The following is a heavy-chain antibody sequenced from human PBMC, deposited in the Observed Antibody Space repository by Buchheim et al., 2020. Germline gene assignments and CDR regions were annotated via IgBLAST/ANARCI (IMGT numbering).Heavy chain of an antibody. CDR3: ARREMAHKKFDY. CDR1: GGSFSGYY. Sequence: QVQLQQWGAGLLKPSETLSLTCAVYGGSFSGYYWSWIRQPPGKGLEWIGEINHSGSTNYNPSLKSRVTISVVTSKNQFSLKLSSVTAADTAVYYCARREMAHKKFDYWGQGTL. J-gene: IGHJ4*02. CDR2: INHSGST. D-gene: IGHD5-24*01. V-gene: IGHV4-34*01.